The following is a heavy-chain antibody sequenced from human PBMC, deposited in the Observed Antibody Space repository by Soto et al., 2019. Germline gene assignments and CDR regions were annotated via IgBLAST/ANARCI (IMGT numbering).Heavy chain of an antibody. D-gene: IGHD2-15*01. CDR2: ISYDGSNK. J-gene: IGHJ6*03. V-gene: IGHV3-30*18. CDR3: AKTYWGYCSGGSCYYMDV. Sequence: VQLVESGGGVVQPGRSLRLSCAASGFTFSTYGMHWVRQAPGKGLEWVALISYDGSNKDYADSVKGRFTISRDNSMNTLYLQMNSLRAEDTAVYYCAKTYWGYCSGGSCYYMDVWGKGTTVTVSS. CDR1: GFTFSTYG.